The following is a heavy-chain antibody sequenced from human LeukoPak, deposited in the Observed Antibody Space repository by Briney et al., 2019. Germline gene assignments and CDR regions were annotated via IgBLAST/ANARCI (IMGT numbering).Heavy chain of an antibody. CDR3: AKNEGGIASQFDY. D-gene: IGHD6-13*01. Sequence: GGSLRLSCAASRIIFSEFGMSWVRQAPGKGLEWVSAISGSGGSTYHADSVKGRFTISRDNSKNTLYLQMNSLRAEDTAVYYCAKNEGGIASQFDYWGQGTLVTVSS. CDR1: RIIFSEFG. V-gene: IGHV3-23*01. J-gene: IGHJ4*02. CDR2: ISGSGGST.